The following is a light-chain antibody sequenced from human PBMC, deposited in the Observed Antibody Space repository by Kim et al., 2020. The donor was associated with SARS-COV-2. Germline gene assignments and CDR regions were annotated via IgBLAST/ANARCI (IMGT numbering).Light chain of an antibody. J-gene: IGLJ1*01. CDR3: NSRDSSGNHEV. CDR1: SPRSYY. Sequence: SSELTQDPAVSVALGQTVRITCQGDSPRSYYASWYQQKPGQAPVLVIYGKNNRPSGIPDRFSGSSSGNTASLTITGAQAEDEADYYCNSRDSSGNHEVFG. V-gene: IGLV3-19*01. CDR2: GKN.